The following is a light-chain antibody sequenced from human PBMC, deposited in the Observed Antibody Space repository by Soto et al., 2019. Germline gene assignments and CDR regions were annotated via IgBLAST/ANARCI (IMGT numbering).Light chain of an antibody. V-gene: IGKV3D-15*01. CDR1: QSVGSK. CDR3: QQYNNWHPLT. Sequence: EIVMTQSPPTLSVSPGERATLSCRASQSVGSKLAWYQQRPGQAPRLLIYDASNRATGIPARFSGSGSGTEFTLTISSLQSKDFAVYYCQQYNNWHPLTFGGGTKVDIK. CDR2: DAS. J-gene: IGKJ4*01.